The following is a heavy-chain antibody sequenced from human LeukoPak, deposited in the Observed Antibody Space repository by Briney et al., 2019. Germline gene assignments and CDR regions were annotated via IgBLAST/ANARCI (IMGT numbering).Heavy chain of an antibody. CDR2: INSDGSST. D-gene: IGHD6-19*01. CDR3: ARDQSIAVAGTRNPAGY. CDR1: GFTFSSYW. V-gene: IGHV3-74*01. Sequence: GGSLRLSCAASGFTFSSYWMHWVRQAPGKGLVWVSRINSDGSSTSYADSVKGRFTISRDNAKNTLYLQMNSLRAEDTVVYYCARDQSIAVAGTRNPAGYWGQGTLVTVSS. J-gene: IGHJ4*02.